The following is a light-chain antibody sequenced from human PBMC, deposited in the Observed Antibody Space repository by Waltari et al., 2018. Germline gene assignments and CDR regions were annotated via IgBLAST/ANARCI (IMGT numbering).Light chain of an antibody. Sequence: QSALTQPASVSGSPGQSITLSCTATSSDSGANKYVSWYQQHPGKAPKVVIYAVTERPSGVSNRFSGSKSGSTASLTISGLQTEDEAGYYCSSRTNSITWVVGGGTKVTVL. V-gene: IGLV2-14*03. CDR1: SSDSGANKY. CDR3: SSRTNSITWV. CDR2: AVT. J-gene: IGLJ3*02.